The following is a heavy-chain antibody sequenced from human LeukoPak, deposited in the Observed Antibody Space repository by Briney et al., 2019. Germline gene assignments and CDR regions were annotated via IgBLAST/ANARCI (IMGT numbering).Heavy chain of an antibody. D-gene: IGHD2-2*01. CDR3: ASLYCSSTSCYGGTGRYYYGMDV. CDR2: ISYDGSNK. Sequence: GGSLRPSFAASGFTFSSYAMHWVRQAPGKGLEWVAVISYDGSNKYYADSVKGRFTISRDNSKNTLYLQMNSLRAEDTAVYYCASLYCSSTSCYGGTGRYYYGMDVWGQGTTVTVSS. V-gene: IGHV3-30-3*01. J-gene: IGHJ6*02. CDR1: GFTFSSYA.